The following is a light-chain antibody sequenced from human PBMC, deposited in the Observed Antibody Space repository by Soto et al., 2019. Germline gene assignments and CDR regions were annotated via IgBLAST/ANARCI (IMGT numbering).Light chain of an antibody. V-gene: IGKV1-27*01. Sequence: QMTQSPSSLSASVGDRVTITCRASQDITNYLGWHQQKPGKVPKLLIYAASTLQPGVPSRFNGSGSGTHFTHTINNLQPEDVAPYDCKGYNSAHLSFGGGTKVETK. CDR1: QDITNY. J-gene: IGKJ4*01. CDR2: AAS. CDR3: KGYNSAHLS.